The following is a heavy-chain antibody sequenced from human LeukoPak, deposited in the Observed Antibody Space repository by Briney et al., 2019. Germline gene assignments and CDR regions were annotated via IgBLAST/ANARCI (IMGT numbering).Heavy chain of an antibody. V-gene: IGHV1-2*02. D-gene: IGHD6-19*01. CDR1: GYTFTGYY. CDR3: ARGGEQWLLQYY. Sequence: ASVKVSCKASGYTFTGYYLHWVRQTPGQGLEWMGCINPNSGGTNYAQKFQGRVTMTRDTSISTAYMELSRLRSDDTAVYFCARGGEQWLLQYYWGQGTLVTVSS. CDR2: INPNSGGT. J-gene: IGHJ4*02.